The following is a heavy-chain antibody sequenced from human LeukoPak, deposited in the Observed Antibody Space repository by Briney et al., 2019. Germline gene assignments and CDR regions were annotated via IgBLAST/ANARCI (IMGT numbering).Heavy chain of an antibody. Sequence: PAASVRPSCAASGFTFSSYEMNWVRQAPGKGLEWVSYISSSGSTIYYADSVKGRFTISRDNAKNSLYLQMNSLRAEDTAVYYCARGDDILTGYLYYYGMDVWGQGTTVTVSS. D-gene: IGHD3-9*01. CDR1: GFTFSSYE. J-gene: IGHJ6*02. V-gene: IGHV3-48*03. CDR2: ISSSGSTI. CDR3: ARGDDILTGYLYYYGMDV.